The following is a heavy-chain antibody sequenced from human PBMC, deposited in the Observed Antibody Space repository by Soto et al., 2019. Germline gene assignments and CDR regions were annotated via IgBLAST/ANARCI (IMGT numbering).Heavy chain of an antibody. CDR3: AKDWAPIWGTVTTFGEIDY. D-gene: IGHD4-4*01. J-gene: IGHJ4*02. CDR1: GFTFSSYG. Sequence: GGSLRLSCAASGFTFSSYGMHWVRQAPGKGLEWVAVISYDGSNKYYADSVKGRFTISRDNSKNTLYLQMNSLRAEDTAVYYCAKDWAPIWGTVTTFGEIDYWGQGTLVTVSS. CDR2: ISYDGSNK. V-gene: IGHV3-30*18.